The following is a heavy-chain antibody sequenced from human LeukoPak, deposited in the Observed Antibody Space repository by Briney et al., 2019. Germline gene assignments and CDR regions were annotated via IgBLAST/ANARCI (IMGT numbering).Heavy chain of an antibody. V-gene: IGHV4-59*01. D-gene: IGHD1/OR15-1a*01. CDR3: ARAGNDWNTGYYFDY. Sequence: SETLSLTCTVSGGYIRSYYWSWIRLPPGKGLEWIGSIYYTGSTNYNPSLKSRLTISLDTSKNHISLKLSSVTAADTALYYCARAGNDWNTGYYFDYWGQGTLVTVSS. CDR1: GGYIRSYY. J-gene: IGHJ4*02. CDR2: IYYTGST.